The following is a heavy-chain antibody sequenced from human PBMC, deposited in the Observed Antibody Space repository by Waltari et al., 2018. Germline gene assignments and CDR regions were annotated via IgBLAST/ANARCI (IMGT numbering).Heavy chain of an antibody. D-gene: IGHD3-10*01. CDR2: ISWNSGTI. J-gene: IGHJ4*02. CDR3: AKVTAFGSGSYDF. CDR1: GFTFDAYP. V-gene: IGHV3-9*01. Sequence: EVQLVESGGGLVQPGRSLRLSCAASGFTFDAYPMHWVRQTPGKGLEWVAGISWNSGTIVYADSVKGRFTISRDNAKNSLYLQMNSLRVEDTALYYCAKVTAFGSGSYDFWGQGTLVTVSS.